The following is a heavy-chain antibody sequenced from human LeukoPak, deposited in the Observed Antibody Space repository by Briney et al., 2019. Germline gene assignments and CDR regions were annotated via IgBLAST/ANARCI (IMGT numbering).Heavy chain of an antibody. CDR3: ARWASSSWYIYYFVY. CDR2: INHSGSA. Sequence: PSETLSLTCAVYGGSFSGYYWSWIRQPPGKGLEWIGEINHSGSADYNPSLKSRVTISVDTSKNQFSLKLSSVTAADTAVYYCARWASSSWYIYYFVYWGQGTLVTVSS. D-gene: IGHD6-13*01. J-gene: IGHJ4*02. CDR1: GGSFSGYY. V-gene: IGHV4-34*01.